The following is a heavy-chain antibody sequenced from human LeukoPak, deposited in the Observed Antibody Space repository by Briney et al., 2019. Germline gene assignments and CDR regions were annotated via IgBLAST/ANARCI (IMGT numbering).Heavy chain of an antibody. V-gene: IGHV5-51*01. CDR2: IYPYDSDT. J-gene: IGHJ4*02. D-gene: IGHD3-16*01. Sequence: GESLKISCKGSGYSFTSYWIGWVRQMPGKGLEWMGIIYPYDSDTRYSPSFQGQVTISADKSTSTASLQWSGLKASDSAIYYCARLKSAATFLDYWGQGTLVTVSS. CDR1: GYSFTSYW. CDR3: ARLKSAATFLDY.